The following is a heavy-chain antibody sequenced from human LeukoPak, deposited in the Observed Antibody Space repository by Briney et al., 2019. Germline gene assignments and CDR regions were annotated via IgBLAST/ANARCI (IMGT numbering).Heavy chain of an antibody. J-gene: IGHJ4*02. V-gene: IGHV3-74*03. D-gene: IGHD2-15*01. CDR2: INPDGSST. CDR1: GFIFSNYW. Sequence: GGSLRLSCAGSGFIFSNYWMHWVRQAPGKGLVWVARINPDGSSTAYADSVKGRFTLSRDNARKMLFLQMNSLRVDDTAVYYCARAVVPAAVPYFWGQGTLVTVSP. CDR3: ARAVVPAAVPYF.